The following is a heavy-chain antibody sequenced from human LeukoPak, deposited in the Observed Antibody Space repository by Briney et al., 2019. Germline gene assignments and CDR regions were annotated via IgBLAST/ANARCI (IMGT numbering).Heavy chain of an antibody. Sequence: SETLSLTCTVSGGSVTTAHWYWSWIRQPAGKGLEWIGRVYISGDTKYNPSLKSRVIMSLDASKNQFSLRLTSVTAADTAVYYCARLIAEVGGGTNYFDSWGQGTLVTVSS. CDR3: ARLIAEVGGGTNYFDS. V-gene: IGHV4-4*07. D-gene: IGHD2-21*01. CDR1: GGSVTTAHWY. J-gene: IGHJ4*02. CDR2: VYISGDT.